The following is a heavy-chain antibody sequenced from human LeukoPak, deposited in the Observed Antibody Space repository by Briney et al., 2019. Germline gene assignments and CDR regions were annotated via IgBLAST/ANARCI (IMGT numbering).Heavy chain of an antibody. J-gene: IGHJ4*02. V-gene: IGHV4-59*01. CDR3: ARGGVVPGLDY. Sequence: SETLSLTXTVSGGSIRSYYWSWIRQPPGKGLEWIGYIYYSGSTNYNPSLKSRVTISVDTSKNQFSLKLSSVTAADTAVYYCARGGVVPGLDYWGQGTLVTVSS. CDR1: GGSIRSYY. CDR2: IYYSGST. D-gene: IGHD2-2*01.